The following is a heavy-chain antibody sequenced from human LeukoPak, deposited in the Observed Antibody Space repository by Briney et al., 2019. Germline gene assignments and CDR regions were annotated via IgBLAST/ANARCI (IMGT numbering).Heavy chain of an antibody. V-gene: IGHV3-30*18. CDR3: AKGGRDTSKYYFDY. Sequence: GRSLRLSCAASGFTFSNSGMHWVRQAPGKGLEWMAGVWFGESSQSYADSVKGRFTISRDNSKNTVWLEMNSLRVEDTAVYYCAKGGRDTSKYYFDYWGQGTQVTVSS. J-gene: IGHJ4*02. D-gene: IGHD1-26*01. CDR1: GFTFSNSG. CDR2: VWFGESSQ.